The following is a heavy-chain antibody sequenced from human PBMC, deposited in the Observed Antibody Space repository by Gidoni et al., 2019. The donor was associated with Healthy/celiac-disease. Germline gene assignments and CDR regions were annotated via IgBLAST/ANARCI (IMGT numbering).Heavy chain of an antibody. Sequence: QVQLVESGGGVVQPGRSLRLSCAASGFTFSSYAMHWVRQAPGKGLEWVAVISYDGSNKYYADSVKGRFTISRDNSKNTLYLQMNSLRAEDTAVYYCARGRYYDSSGRDAFDIWGQGTMVTVSS. CDR3: ARGRYYDSSGRDAFDI. CDR1: GFTFSSYA. D-gene: IGHD3-22*01. J-gene: IGHJ3*02. CDR2: ISYDGSNK. V-gene: IGHV3-30*04.